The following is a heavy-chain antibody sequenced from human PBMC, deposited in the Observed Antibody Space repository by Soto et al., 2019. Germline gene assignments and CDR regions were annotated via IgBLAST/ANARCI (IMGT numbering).Heavy chain of an antibody. Sequence: XXSLRLSCAASGLTFSTYALSWVRQAPGXXXXXXXXXSXXXARXXYEXXXXXXXKXXRDXXXNNLHLKMKSLRDEDTAVYYCAKDSGWFDYWGQGTLGNVSS. V-gene: IGHV3-23*01. J-gene: IGHJ4*02. D-gene: IGHD6-19*01. CDR1: GLTFSTYA. CDR2: XSXXXARX. CDR3: AKDSGWFDY.